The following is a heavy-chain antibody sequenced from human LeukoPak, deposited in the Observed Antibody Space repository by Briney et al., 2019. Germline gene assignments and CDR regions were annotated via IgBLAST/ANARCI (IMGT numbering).Heavy chain of an antibody. CDR2: INHSGST. D-gene: IGHD3-16*02. Sequence: PSVTLSLTCAVYGGSFSGYYWSWIRQPPGKGLEWIGEINHSGSTNYNPSLKSRVTISVDTSKNQFSLKLSSVTAADTAVYYCARRRGYDYVWGSYRYSMDYWGQGTLVTVSS. CDR1: GGSFSGYY. CDR3: ARRRGYDYVWGSYRYSMDY. V-gene: IGHV4-34*01. J-gene: IGHJ4*02.